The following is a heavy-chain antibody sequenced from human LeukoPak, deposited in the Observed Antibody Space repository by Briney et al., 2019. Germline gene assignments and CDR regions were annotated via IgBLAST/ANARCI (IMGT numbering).Heavy chain of an antibody. CDR2: NNGDGSST. CDR1: GFTPSTYS. J-gene: IGHJ4*02. CDR3: AKGAVPDMATRLFQY. D-gene: IGHD2-15*01. V-gene: IGHV3-74*01. Sequence: PGGSPRLSCAASGFTPSTYSMHWVRQAPGKGPGWVSRNNGDGSSTSYADSAEGRFTISRDNAKNSLYLQMNSLRAEDTGLYYCAKGAVPDMATRLFQYGGEGTLVTVSS.